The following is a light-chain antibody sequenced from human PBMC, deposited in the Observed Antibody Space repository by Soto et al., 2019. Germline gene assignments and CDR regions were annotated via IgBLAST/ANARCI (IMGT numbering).Light chain of an antibody. CDR3: LQHNSYPLT. J-gene: IGKJ4*01. CDR1: QGIRNE. CDR2: AAS. Sequence: DIQMTQSPSSLSASVGDRVTITCRASQGIRNELGWYQHQPGKAPSRLIYAASSLQSGVPSRFSGSGSGTEFTLTISSLQPEDFATYYCLQHNSYPLTFGGGTKVEI. V-gene: IGKV1-17*01.